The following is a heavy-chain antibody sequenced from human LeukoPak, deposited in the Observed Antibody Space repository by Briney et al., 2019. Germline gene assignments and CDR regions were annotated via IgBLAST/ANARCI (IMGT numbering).Heavy chain of an antibody. CDR3: ARDVVDGDAFDI. CDR1: GGSISIYY. V-gene: IGHV4-59*01. Sequence: PSETLSLTCTVSGGSISIYYWSWIRQPPGKGLEWIGYVYNSGSTDYNPSLKSRVTISADTSKNQFSLKLSSVTAADTAVYYCARDVVDGDAFDIWGQGTMVTVSS. J-gene: IGHJ3*02. CDR2: VYNSGST. D-gene: IGHD2-15*01.